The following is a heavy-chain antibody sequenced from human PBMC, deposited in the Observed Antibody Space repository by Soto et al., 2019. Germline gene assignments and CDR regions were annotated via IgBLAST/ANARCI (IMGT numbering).Heavy chain of an antibody. V-gene: IGHV4-31*03. CDR2: IYYSGST. CDR3: ARDNSFRPAAWYFDL. J-gene: IGHJ2*01. CDR1: GGSISSGGSY. D-gene: IGHD2-15*01. Sequence: QVQLQESGPGLVKPSQTLSLICTVSGGSISSGGSYWSWIRQHPGEGLEWIGHIYYSGSTNSNPSLKSRVLISVDTSKNQFSLKLSSVTAADTAVYYCARDNSFRPAAWYFDLWGRGTLVTVSS.